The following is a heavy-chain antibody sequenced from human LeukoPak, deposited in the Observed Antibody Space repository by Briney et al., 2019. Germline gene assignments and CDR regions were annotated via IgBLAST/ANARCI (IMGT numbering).Heavy chain of an antibody. V-gene: IGHV3-7*03. CDR2: IREDGSEK. D-gene: IGHD1-14*01. CDR1: GFTFSSSW. CDR3: AKPARTDYADY. Sequence: GGSLRLSCVASGFTFSSSWMTWVRQAPGKGLEWVASIREDGSEKTSVDSVKGRFTISRDNAKNSLYLQMNSLRAEDTAVYYCAKPARTDYADYWGQGTLVTVSS. J-gene: IGHJ4*02.